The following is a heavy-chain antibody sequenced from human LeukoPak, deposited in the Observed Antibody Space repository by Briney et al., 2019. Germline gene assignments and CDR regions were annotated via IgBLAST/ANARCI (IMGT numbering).Heavy chain of an antibody. CDR1: GYTFTSYG. CDR3: ARGSNYDFWSGLIYYFDY. Sequence: GASVKVSCKASGYTFTSYGISWVRQAPGQGLEWMGWISAYNGNTNYAQKLQGRVTMTTDTSTSTAYMELRSLRSDDTAVYYCARGSNYDFWSGLIYYFDYWGQGTLVTVSS. V-gene: IGHV1-18*01. J-gene: IGHJ4*02. CDR2: ISAYNGNT. D-gene: IGHD3-3*01.